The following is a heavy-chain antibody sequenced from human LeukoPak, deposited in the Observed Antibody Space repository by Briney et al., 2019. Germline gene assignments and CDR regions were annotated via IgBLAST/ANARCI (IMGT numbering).Heavy chain of an antibody. V-gene: IGHV4-30-2*01. D-gene: IGHD3-22*01. CDR1: GGSISSGGYS. J-gene: IGHJ4*02. CDR3: ARSTYSRYYYDSSGYYPSYFDY. Sequence: SEALSLTCAVSGGSISSGGYSWSWIRQPPGKGLEWIGYIYHSGSTYYNPSLKSRVTISVDRSKNQFSLKLSSVTVADTAVYYCARSTYSRYYYDSSGYYPSYFDYWGQGTLVTVSS. CDR2: IYHSGST.